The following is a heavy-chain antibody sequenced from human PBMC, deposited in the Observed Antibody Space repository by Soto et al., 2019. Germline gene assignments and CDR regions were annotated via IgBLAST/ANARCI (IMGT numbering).Heavy chain of an antibody. V-gene: IGHV1-46*03. Sequence: ASVKVSCKASGYTFTSSFLHWVRQAPGQGLEWMGIINPSGGSTSYAQKFQGRLTLTRDTSTSTAYMELSSLRSEDMAVYYCSSGLQYNSGYYSWGQGTLVTVSS. J-gene: IGHJ4*02. D-gene: IGHD6-19*01. CDR1: GYTFTSSF. CDR2: INPSGGST. CDR3: SSGLQYNSGYYS.